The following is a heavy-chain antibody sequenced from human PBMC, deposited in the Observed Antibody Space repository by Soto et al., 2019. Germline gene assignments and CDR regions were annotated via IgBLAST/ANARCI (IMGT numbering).Heavy chain of an antibody. CDR1: GYTLTNYY. CDR2: ISANNGNT. D-gene: IGHD3-10*01. CDR3: ARGVRYVEYYFDY. J-gene: IGHJ4*02. V-gene: IGHV1-18*04. Sequence: GASVKVSCKASGYTLTNYYMHWVRQAPGQGLEWMGVISANNGNTNYAQKLQGRVTMTTDTSTSTAYMELRSLRSDDTAVYYCARGVRYVEYYFDYWGQGTLVTVSS.